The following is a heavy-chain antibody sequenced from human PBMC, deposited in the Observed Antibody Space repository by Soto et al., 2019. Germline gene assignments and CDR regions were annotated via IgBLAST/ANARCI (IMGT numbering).Heavy chain of an antibody. V-gene: IGHV4-59*01. J-gene: IGHJ5*02. D-gene: IGHD5-12*01. Sequence: SETLSLTCTVSGGSISSYYWSWIRQPPGKGLEWIGYIYYSGSTNYNPSLKSRVTISVDTSKNQFSLKLSSVTAAGTAVYYCARDTGSGYGNNWFDPWGQGTLVTVSS. CDR2: IYYSGST. CDR3: ARDTGSGYGNNWFDP. CDR1: GGSISSYY.